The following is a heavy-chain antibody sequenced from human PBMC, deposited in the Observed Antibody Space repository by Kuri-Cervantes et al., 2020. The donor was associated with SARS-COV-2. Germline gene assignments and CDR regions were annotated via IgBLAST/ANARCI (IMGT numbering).Heavy chain of an antibody. CDR2: INPDGSYT. D-gene: IGHD2-15*01. CDR3: ARAGYCSGGSCYGNWFDP. CDR1: GFTFSGHW. Sequence: GESLKISCAAFGFTFSGHWIHWVRQAPGKGLVWVSRINPDGSYTNNADSVKGRFTLSRDNAKSMLFLQMNSLRAEDTAVYYCARAGYCSGGSCYGNWFDPWGQGTLVTVSS. J-gene: IGHJ5*02. V-gene: IGHV3-74*01.